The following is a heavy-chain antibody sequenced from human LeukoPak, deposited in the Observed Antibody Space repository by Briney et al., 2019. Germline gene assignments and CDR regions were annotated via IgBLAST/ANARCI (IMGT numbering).Heavy chain of an antibody. CDR1: GFPVSSNY. D-gene: IGHD3-22*01. Sequence: GGSLRLSCAASGFPVSSNYMSWVRQAPGKGLEWVSVIYSGGGTYYADSVKGRFTISRDNYKNPLYLQMNSLRAEDTAVYYCARVQWLSFDYWGQGPLVTVSS. CDR3: ARVQWLSFDY. CDR2: IYSGGGT. J-gene: IGHJ4*02. V-gene: IGHV3-53*01.